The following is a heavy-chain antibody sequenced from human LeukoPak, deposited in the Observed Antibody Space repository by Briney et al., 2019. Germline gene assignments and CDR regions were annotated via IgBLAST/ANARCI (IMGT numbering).Heavy chain of an antibody. J-gene: IGHJ6*03. Sequence: ASVKVSCKASGYTFTGYYMHWVRQAPGQGLEWMGWINPNSGGTNYAQKFQGRVTMTRDTSISTAYMELSRLRSDDTAVYYCARCQSSSWSYVYYYYYYMDVWGKGTTVTVSS. CDR1: GYTFTGYY. D-gene: IGHD6-13*01. V-gene: IGHV1-2*02. CDR3: ARCQSSSWSYVYYYYYYMDV. CDR2: INPNSGGT.